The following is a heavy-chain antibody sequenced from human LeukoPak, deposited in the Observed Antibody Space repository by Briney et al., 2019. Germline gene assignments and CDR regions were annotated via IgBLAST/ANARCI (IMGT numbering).Heavy chain of an antibody. V-gene: IGHV1-2*02. CDR3: ARSRRVGNGEYPDY. J-gene: IGHJ4*02. CDR2: INPNTGDT. D-gene: IGHD3-10*01. Sequence: ASVKVSCKASGYTFTGYYMRWVRKTPGQGLGWMGWINPNTGDTNYGRKFQGRVTMTRDTSINTAYMELRSLRSDDTAVYYCARSRRVGNGEYPDYWGQGTLVTVSS. CDR1: GYTFTGYY.